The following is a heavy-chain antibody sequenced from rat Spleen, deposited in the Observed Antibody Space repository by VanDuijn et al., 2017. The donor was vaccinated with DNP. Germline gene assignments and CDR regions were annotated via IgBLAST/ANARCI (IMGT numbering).Heavy chain of an antibody. CDR1: GFTFSDYY. Sequence: EVQLVESGGGLVQPGRSLKLSCAASGFTFSDYYMAWVRQAPTKGLEWVASISYDGSETYYRNSVKGRFTISRDNAKSTLYLQVNSLRSEDTATYYCTSNPHIRTAATFDYWGQGVMVTVSS. V-gene: IGHV5-7*01. CDR3: TSNPHIRTAATFDY. D-gene: IGHD3-8*01. J-gene: IGHJ2*01. CDR2: ISYDGSET.